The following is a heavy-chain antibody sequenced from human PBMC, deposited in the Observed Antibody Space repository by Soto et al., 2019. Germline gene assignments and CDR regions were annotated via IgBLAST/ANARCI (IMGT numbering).Heavy chain of an antibody. D-gene: IGHD6-13*01. Sequence: PSETLSLTCAVSGASVSSTYWWSWVRQPPGKGPEWIGEINHRGSANYNPSLKSRVTISVDISKSQFSLRLTSVTAADTAVYCCARYNAASGTYYFDFWGQGALVTVSS. CDR2: INHRGSA. CDR3: ARYNAASGTYYFDF. V-gene: IGHV4-4*01. CDR1: GASVSSTYW. J-gene: IGHJ4*02.